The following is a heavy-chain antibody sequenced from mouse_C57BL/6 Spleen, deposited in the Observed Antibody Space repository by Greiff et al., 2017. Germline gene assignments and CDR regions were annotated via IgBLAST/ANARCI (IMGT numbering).Heavy chain of an antibody. CDR3: ARGNYYGSYAMDY. CDR1: GYAFSSYW. J-gene: IGHJ4*01. V-gene: IGHV1-80*01. Sequence: VQLHESGAELVKPGASVKISCKASGYAFSSYWMNWVKQRPGKGLEWIGQIYPGDGDTNYNGKFKGKATLTADKSSSTAYMQLSSLTSEDSAVYFCARGNYYGSYAMDYWGQGTSVTVSS. CDR2: IYPGDGDT. D-gene: IGHD1-1*01.